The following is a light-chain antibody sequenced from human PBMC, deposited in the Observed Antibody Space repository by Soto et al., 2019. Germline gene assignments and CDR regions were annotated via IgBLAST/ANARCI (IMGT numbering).Light chain of an antibody. V-gene: IGLV1-40*01. CDR1: SSNIGGGYE. Sequence: QSVLTQAPSVSGAPGQRITISCAGSSSNIGGGYEVHWYQQLPGTAPKLLIYDNNHRPSGVPDRFSGSKSGTSASLAITGLQAEDEADYFCCSYAGSYTVLFGGGTKVTVL. CDR2: DNN. J-gene: IGLJ2*01. CDR3: CSYAGSYTVL.